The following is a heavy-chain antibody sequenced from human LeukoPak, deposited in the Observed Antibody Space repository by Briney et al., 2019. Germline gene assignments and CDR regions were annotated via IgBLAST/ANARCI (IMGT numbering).Heavy chain of an antibody. D-gene: IGHD6-19*01. V-gene: IGHV3-23*01. CDR2: ISGRGDST. Sequence: GESLRLSCAASGFTFSSYAMSWVRQAPGKGLELVSSISGRGDSTYYTDYVKGRFTISRDNSKNTLYLQMNSLRGEDSAVYYCAKVQFSGWHSGDFDYWGEGTLVIVSS. CDR3: AKVQFSGWHSGDFDY. CDR1: GFTFSSYA. J-gene: IGHJ4*02.